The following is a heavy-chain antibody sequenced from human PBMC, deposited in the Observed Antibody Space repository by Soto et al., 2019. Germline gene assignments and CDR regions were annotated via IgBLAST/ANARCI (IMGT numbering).Heavy chain of an antibody. V-gene: IGHV4-39*01. CDR1: GGSISIGTDY. J-gene: IGHJ1*01. CDR3: ARGHSHDFYDKDSYVR. Sequence: SETLSLTCDVSGGSISIGTDYWGWIRQPPGKGLEWIGNIHYSGSTNYNPSLKSRLSISVDTSKNQFSLKLSSVTAADTARYYWARGHSHDFYDKDSYVRGGQG. CDR2: IHYSGST. D-gene: IGHD3-22*01.